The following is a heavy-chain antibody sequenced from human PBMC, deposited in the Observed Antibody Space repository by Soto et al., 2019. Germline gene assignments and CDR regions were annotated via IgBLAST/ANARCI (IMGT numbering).Heavy chain of an antibody. J-gene: IGHJ4*02. Sequence: QVQLVESGGGVVQPGTSLRLSCAASGFTFRNYAMHWVRQSPAKGLEWLAVISFDGANIFYADAAKGRFTISRDNSKETLYLQLDSLRPEDTGVYFCARDPYGGYIFASWGQGTQFTLSS. V-gene: IGHV3-30-3*01. CDR1: GFTFRNYA. D-gene: IGHD5-12*01. CDR3: ARDPYGGYIFAS. CDR2: ISFDGANI.